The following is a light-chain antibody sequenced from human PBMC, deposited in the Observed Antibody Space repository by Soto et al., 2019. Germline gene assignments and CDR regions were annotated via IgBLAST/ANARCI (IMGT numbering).Light chain of an antibody. V-gene: IGKV3-20*01. J-gene: IGKJ3*01. CDR2: EAS. CDR3: QQYGRSPGLIT. Sequence: EVVMTQSPATLSVSPGNTVTLSCRANQTITSNLAWYQQKPGQAPRLLIYEASIRATGIPDRFSGSGSGTDFTLTISRLEPEDFAVYYCQQYGRSPGLITFGPGTKVDIK. CDR1: QTITSN.